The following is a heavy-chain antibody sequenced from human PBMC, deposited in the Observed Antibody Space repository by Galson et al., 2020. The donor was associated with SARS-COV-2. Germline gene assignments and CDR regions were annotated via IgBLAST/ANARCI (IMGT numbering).Heavy chain of an antibody. CDR2: VSSSSRYI. CDR1: GFTFSNYN. Sequence: TGGSLRLSCAASGFTFSNYNMNWVRQAAGKGLEWVSSVSSSSRYIYYADSVKGRFATSRDNAKNSLYLEMNSLRAEDTAVYYCASLAYVWGSSSSSSARRDYWGQGTLVTVSS. CDR3: ASLAYVWGSSSSSSARRDY. V-gene: IGHV3-21*01. D-gene: IGHD3-16*01. J-gene: IGHJ4*02.